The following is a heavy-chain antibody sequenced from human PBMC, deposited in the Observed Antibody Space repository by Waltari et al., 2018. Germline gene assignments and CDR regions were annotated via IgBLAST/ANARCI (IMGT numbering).Heavy chain of an antibody. J-gene: IGHJ4*02. CDR2: GST. CDR3: ARVSRGLIDY. D-gene: IGHD3-16*01. V-gene: IGHV4-59*01. Sequence: GSTNYNPSLKSRVTISVDTSKNQFSLQLSSVTAADTAVYYCARVSRGLIDYWGQGTLVTVSS.